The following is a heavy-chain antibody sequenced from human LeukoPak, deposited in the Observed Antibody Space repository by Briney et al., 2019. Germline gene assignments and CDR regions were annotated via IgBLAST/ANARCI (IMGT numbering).Heavy chain of an antibody. Sequence: SVKVSCKASGYTFTSYDINWVRQATGQGLEWMGGIIPIFGTANYAQKFQGRVTITADKSTSTAYMELSSLRSENTAVYYCARFLYGGNSGAYFDYWGQGTLVTVSS. CDR2: IIPIFGTA. D-gene: IGHD4-23*01. CDR3: ARFLYGGNSGAYFDY. J-gene: IGHJ4*02. V-gene: IGHV1-69*06. CDR1: GYTFTSYD.